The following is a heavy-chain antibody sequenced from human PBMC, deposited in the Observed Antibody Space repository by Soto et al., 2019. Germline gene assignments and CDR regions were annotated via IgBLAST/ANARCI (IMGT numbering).Heavy chain of an antibody. CDR1: GNTFTYVY. Sequence: VKGSRQGSGNTFTYVYLHRVRQAPGQALEWMGWITPFNGNTKYAQKFQDRVTFTGDTSLNTAYMELSSLRSDDTAMFYCASGRYDASGYFDYWGQGTLVTVSS. CDR2: ITPFNGNT. D-gene: IGHD3-22*01. J-gene: IGHJ4*02. V-gene: IGHV1-45*02. CDR3: ASGRYDASGYFDY.